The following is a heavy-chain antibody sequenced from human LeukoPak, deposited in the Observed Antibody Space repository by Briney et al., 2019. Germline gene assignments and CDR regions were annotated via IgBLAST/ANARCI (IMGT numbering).Heavy chain of an antibody. CDR3: ARHIVVVVAAHYFDY. D-gene: IGHD2-15*01. CDR1: GGSISSSSYY. J-gene: IGHJ4*02. CDR2: IYYSGSS. V-gene: IGHV4-39*07. Sequence: PSETLSLTCTVSGGSISSSSYYWGWIRQPPGKGLEWIGSIYYSGSSYYNPSLKSRVTISVDTSKNQFSLKVSSVTAADTAVYYCARHIVVVVAAHYFDYWGQGTLVTVSS.